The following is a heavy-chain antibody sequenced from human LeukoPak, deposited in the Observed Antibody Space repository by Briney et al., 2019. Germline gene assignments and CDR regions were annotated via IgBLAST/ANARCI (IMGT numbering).Heavy chain of an antibody. CDR1: GGTFSSYA. D-gene: IGHD1-26*01. V-gene: IGHV1-69*13. CDR2: IIPIFGTA. CDR3: ARGPWELLPYYFDY. J-gene: IGHJ4*02. Sequence: ASVKVSCKASGGTFSSYAISWVRQAPGQGLEWMGGIIPIFGTANYAQKFQGRVTITADESTSTAYMELSSLRSEDTAVYYCARGPWELLPYYFDYWGQGTLVTVSS.